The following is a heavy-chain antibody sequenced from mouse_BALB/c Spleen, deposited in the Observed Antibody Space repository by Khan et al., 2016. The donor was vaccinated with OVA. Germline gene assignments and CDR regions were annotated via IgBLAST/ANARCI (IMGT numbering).Heavy chain of an antibody. Sequence: QVQLQQSGAELAKPGASVKMSCKASGYTFSTYWMHWVKQRPGQGLEWIGYINPTSGYTDYNEKFKDKATLSADKSSSTAYMQLSSLTSEDSAVCYCARDRIDYWGQGTTLTVSS. V-gene: IGHV1-7*01. J-gene: IGHJ2*01. CDR1: GYTFSTYW. CDR2: INPTSGYT. CDR3: ARDRIDY.